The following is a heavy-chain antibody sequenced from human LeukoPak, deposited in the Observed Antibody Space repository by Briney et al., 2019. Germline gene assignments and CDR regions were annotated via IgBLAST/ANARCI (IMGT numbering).Heavy chain of an antibody. Sequence: KPSQTLSLTCTVSGGSISSGSYYWSWIRQPAGKGLEWIGRIYTSGSTNYNPSLKSRVTISVDTSKNQFSLKLSSVTAADTAAYYCARGSGPPIVGATRRDYWGQGTLVTVSS. D-gene: IGHD1-26*01. CDR2: IYTSGST. J-gene: IGHJ4*02. V-gene: IGHV4-61*02. CDR3: ARGSGPPIVGATRRDY. CDR1: GGSISSGSYY.